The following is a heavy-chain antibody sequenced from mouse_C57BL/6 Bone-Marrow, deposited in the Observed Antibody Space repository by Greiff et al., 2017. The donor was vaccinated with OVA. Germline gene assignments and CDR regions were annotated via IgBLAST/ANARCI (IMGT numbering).Heavy chain of an antibody. Sequence: QVQLKQPGAELVMPGASVKLSCKASGYTFTSYWMHWVKQSTGQGLEWIGEIYPRSGNTYYNEKFKGKATLTADKSSSTAYMELRSLTSEDSAVYFCARRGPLLWLRRDYFDYWGQGTTLTVSS. CDR2: IYPRSGNT. CDR3: ARRGPLLWLRRDYFDY. V-gene: IGHV1-81*01. D-gene: IGHD2-2*01. J-gene: IGHJ2*01. CDR1: GYTFTSYW.